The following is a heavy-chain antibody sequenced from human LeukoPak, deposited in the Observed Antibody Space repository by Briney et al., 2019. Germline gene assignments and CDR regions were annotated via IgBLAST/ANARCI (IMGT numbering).Heavy chain of an antibody. Sequence: PSETLSLSCVVNGESFSNHYWTWIRQSPGKGLEWIGEIEHRGNTNYNPSLKSRVTISVDTSKNQFSLKLSSVTAADTAVYYCARGDPYLPLGYWGQGTLVTVSS. CDR1: GESFSNHY. CDR2: IEHRGNT. CDR3: ARGDPYLPLGY. V-gene: IGHV4-34*01. J-gene: IGHJ4*02.